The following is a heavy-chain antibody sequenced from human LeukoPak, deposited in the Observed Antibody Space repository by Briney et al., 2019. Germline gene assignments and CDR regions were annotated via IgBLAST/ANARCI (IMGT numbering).Heavy chain of an antibody. CDR1: GFTFSSYS. CDR3: ARDPSSGWTSRGTFDY. V-gene: IGHV3-21*01. CDR2: ISSSSSYI. D-gene: IGHD6-19*01. Sequence: GGSLRLSCAASGFTFSSYSMNWVRQAPGKGLEWVSSISSSSSYIYYADSVKSRFTISRDNAKNSLYLQMNSLRAEDTAVYYCARDPSSGWTSRGTFDYWGQGTLVTVSS. J-gene: IGHJ4*02.